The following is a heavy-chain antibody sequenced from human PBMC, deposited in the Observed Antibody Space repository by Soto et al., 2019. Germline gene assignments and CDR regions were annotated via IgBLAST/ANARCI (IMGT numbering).Heavy chain of an antibody. Sequence: SETLSLTCAVSSGSIRSSNWWSWVRQPPGKGLEWIGEIYHSGSTNYNPSLKSRVTISVDKSKNQFSLKLSSVTAADTAVYYCARAYYGSGSYYTTHFDYWGQGTLVTVSS. D-gene: IGHD3-10*01. J-gene: IGHJ4*02. CDR2: IYHSGST. CDR3: ARAYYGSGSYYTTHFDY. CDR1: SGSIRSSNW. V-gene: IGHV4-4*02.